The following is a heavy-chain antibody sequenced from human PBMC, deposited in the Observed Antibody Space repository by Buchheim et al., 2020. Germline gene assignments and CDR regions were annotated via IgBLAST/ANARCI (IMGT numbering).Heavy chain of an antibody. Sequence: QVQLVESGGGVVQPGRSLRLSCAASGFTFSSYGMHWFRQAPGKGLEWVAVISYDGSNKYYADSVKGRFTISRDNSKNTLYLQMNSLRAEDTAVYYCAKEDNWGLGYYGMDVWGQGTT. CDR2: ISYDGSNK. V-gene: IGHV3-30*18. CDR3: AKEDNWGLGYYGMDV. D-gene: IGHD7-27*01. CDR1: GFTFSSYG. J-gene: IGHJ6*02.